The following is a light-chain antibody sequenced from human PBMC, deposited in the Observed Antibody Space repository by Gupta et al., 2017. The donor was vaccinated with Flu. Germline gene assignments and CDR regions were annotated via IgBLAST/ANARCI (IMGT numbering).Light chain of an antibody. J-gene: IGKJ1*01. CDR3: QQYDSFPST. Sequence: ASRMTQPPSSFSASTGDRVTITCRASQGISSYLAWYQQKPGKAPKLLIYAASTLQSGVPSRFSGSGSGTDFTLTISCLQSEDFATYYCQQYDSFPSTFGQGTKVEIK. CDR2: AAS. CDR1: QGISSY. V-gene: IGKV1-8*01.